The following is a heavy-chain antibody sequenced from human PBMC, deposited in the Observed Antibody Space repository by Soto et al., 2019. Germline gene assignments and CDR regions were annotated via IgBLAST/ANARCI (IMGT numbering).Heavy chain of an antibody. CDR1: GFTFSSYA. J-gene: IGHJ6*02. D-gene: IGHD4-4*01. CDR2: ISYDGSNK. Sequence: QVQLVESGGGVVQPGRSLRLSCAASGFTFSSYAMHWVRQAPGKGLEWVAVISYDGSNKYYADSVKGRFTISRDNSKNTLYLQMNSLRAEGTDVYYWARDRSDYSKCADYYDYCMDVWGHGTTVTVSS. CDR3: ARDRSDYSKCADYYDYCMDV. V-gene: IGHV3-30-3*01.